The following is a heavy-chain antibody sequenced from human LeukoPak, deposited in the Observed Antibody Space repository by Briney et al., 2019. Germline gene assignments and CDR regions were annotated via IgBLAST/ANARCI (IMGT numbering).Heavy chain of an antibody. Sequence: ETLSLTCAVSGGSISSSNWWSWVRQPPGKGLEWVSSISSSSSYIYYADSVKGRFTISRDNAKNSLYLQMNSLRAEDTAVYYCAGFQPRDYWGQGTLVTVSS. CDR2: ISSSSSYI. J-gene: IGHJ4*02. CDR1: GGSISSSN. V-gene: IGHV3-21*01. CDR3: AGFQPRDY.